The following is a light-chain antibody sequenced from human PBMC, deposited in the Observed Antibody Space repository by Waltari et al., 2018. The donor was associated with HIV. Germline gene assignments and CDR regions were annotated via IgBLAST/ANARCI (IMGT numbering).Light chain of an antibody. CDR3: NSRDSSGNHWV. Sequence: SSELTQDPAVSVALGQTVRITCQGDSLRSYYASWYQQKPGQAPVLVIHGKNNRPSGIPDRFYGSSSGNAASLTITGAQAEDEADYYCNSRDSSGNHWVFGGGTKLTVL. CDR1: SLRSYY. J-gene: IGLJ3*02. V-gene: IGLV3-19*01. CDR2: GKN.